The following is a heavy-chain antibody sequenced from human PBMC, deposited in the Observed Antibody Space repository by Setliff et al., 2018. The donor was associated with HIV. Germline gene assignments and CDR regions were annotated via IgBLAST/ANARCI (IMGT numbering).Heavy chain of an antibody. CDR3: GRIPYGSGSFGWFDP. CDR1: GGSISSHF. V-gene: IGHV4-59*11. Sequence: SETLSLTCTVSGGSISSHFWTWIRQPPGKGLEWIGYIHNSGNTQYNPSLKSRVIISVDTSKNQFSLKLSSVTAADTAVYYCGRIPYGSGSFGWFDPWGRGTLVTVSS. J-gene: IGHJ5*02. D-gene: IGHD3-10*01. CDR2: IHNSGNT.